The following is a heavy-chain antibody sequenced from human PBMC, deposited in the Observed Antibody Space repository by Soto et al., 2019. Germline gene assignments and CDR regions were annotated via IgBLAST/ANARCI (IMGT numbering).Heavy chain of an antibody. J-gene: IGHJ4*02. V-gene: IGHV4-39*01. CDR3: ARVEVMITFGGVIVTPSPYYFDY. D-gene: IGHD3-16*02. Sequence: SETLSLICTVSGGSISSSSYYWGWIRQPPGKGLEWIGSIYYSGSTYYNPSLKSRVTISVDTSKNQFSLKLSSVTAADTAVYYCARVEVMITFGGVIVTPSPYYFDYWGQGTLVTVSS. CDR1: GGSISSSSYY. CDR2: IYYSGST.